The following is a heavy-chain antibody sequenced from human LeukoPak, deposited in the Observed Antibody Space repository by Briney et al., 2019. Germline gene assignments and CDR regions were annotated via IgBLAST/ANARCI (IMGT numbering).Heavy chain of an antibody. CDR2: ISGDNGDT. J-gene: IGHJ6*03. D-gene: IGHD4-11*01. Sequence: ASVKVSCKASGYTFTSYGISWVRQAPGQGLEWMGWISGDNGDTNYAQKLKGRVTMTTDTSTSTAYMELRSLRYDDTAVYYCARERLTVVTTPTPDYYYMDVWGKGTTVTVSS. CDR3: ARERLTVVTTPTPDYYYMDV. V-gene: IGHV1-18*01. CDR1: GYTFTSYG.